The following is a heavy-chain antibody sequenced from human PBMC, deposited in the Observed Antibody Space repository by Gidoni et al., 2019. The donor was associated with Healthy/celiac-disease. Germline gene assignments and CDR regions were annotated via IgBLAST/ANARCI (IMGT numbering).Heavy chain of an antibody. CDR3: ARRGYYDSSGYYHLDY. Sequence: QVQLVESGGGVVQPGRSLGLSWSASGFTFSSSGRHWVRPAPGKGLWWVAVIWYDGSNKYYADSVKGRFTISRDNSKNTLYLQMNSLRAEDTAVYYCARRGYYDSSGYYHLDYWGQGTLVTVSS. D-gene: IGHD3-22*01. CDR2: IWYDGSNK. CDR1: GFTFSSSG. J-gene: IGHJ4*02. V-gene: IGHV3-33*01.